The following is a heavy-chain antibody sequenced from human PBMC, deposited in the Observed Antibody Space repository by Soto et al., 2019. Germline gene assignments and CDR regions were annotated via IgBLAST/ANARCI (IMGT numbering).Heavy chain of an antibody. Sequence: ASVKVSCKASGYTFTSYGISWVRQAPGQGLEWMGWISAYNGNTNYAQKLQGRVTMTTDTSKSTAYMELRSLGSDDTAVYYCARDRFSGIAVAGTFQDWGQGTLVTVSS. D-gene: IGHD6-19*01. CDR1: GYTFTSYG. V-gene: IGHV1-18*01. CDR3: ARDRFSGIAVAGTFQD. J-gene: IGHJ1*01. CDR2: ISAYNGNT.